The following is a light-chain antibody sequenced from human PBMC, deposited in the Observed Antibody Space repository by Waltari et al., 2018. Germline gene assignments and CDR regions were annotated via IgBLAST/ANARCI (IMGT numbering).Light chain of an antibody. CDR2: DVN. CDR1: SRDIGDYNY. J-gene: IGLJ3*02. V-gene: IGLV2-14*03. CDR3: ASYTSSGALM. Sequence: QSALTQPASVSGSPGQSITVSCTGSSRDIGDYNYVSWYQQTPGKVPKLMIYDVNKRPSGVSHRFFGSKSGNTASLTISGLQPEDEADYYCASYTSSGALMFGGGTKVTVL.